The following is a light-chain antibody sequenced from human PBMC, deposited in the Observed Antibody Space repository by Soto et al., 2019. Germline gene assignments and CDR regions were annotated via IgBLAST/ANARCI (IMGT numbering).Light chain of an antibody. CDR3: QQRSNWPRFT. V-gene: IGKV3-11*01. CDR2: DAS. CDR1: QSVDNY. J-gene: IGKJ3*01. Sequence: EIVLTQSPATLSLSPGERATLSCRASQSVDNYLAWYQQKSGQAPRLLIYDASNRATGIPARFGGSGSGTDFTLTISSLEPEDFAVYYCQQRSNWPRFTFGPGTKVDIK.